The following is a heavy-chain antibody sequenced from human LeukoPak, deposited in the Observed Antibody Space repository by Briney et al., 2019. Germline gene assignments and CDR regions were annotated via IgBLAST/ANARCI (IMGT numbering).Heavy chain of an antibody. CDR1: GFTVSSNY. D-gene: IGHD5-12*01. CDR3: AKDLHGYSSQIDY. J-gene: IGHJ4*02. Sequence: PGGSLRLSCAASGFTVSSNYMSWVRQAPGKGLEWVSVIYSGGSTYYADSVKGRFTISRDNSKNTLYLQMNSLRAEDTAVYYCAKDLHGYSSQIDYWGQGTLVTVPS. V-gene: IGHV3-66*01. CDR2: IYSGGST.